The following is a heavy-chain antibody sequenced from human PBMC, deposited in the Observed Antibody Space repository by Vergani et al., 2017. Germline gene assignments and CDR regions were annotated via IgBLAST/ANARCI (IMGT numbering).Heavy chain of an antibody. CDR1: FDSIRNLY. J-gene: IGHJ5*02. CDR2: IHYSENT. D-gene: IGHD6-19*01. Sequence: QVQLQESGPGLVKSSETLSLTCSVSFDSIRNLYCNWIRQPPGKGLEWIGSIHYSENTNSNPSRKTRFTISVDTSKNQFSLTLTSVTAADTAVYYCASDTHSGQRADRWGQGILVTVTS. CDR3: ASDTHSGQRADR. V-gene: IGHV4-59*11.